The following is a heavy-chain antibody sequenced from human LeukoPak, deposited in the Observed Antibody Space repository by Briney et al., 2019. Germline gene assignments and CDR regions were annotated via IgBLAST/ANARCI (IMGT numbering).Heavy chain of an antibody. CDR1: GYTFTAYY. CDR3: ARESGAFDI. V-gene: IGHV1-2*02. CDR2: INPDSGDT. J-gene: IGHJ3*02. Sequence: ASVKVSCKASGYTFTAYYIHWVRQAPGQGLEWMGWINPDSGDTNYAQKFQGGVTMTRGTSISTAYMELNRLRSDDTAVYYCARESGAFDIWGQGTMVTVSS.